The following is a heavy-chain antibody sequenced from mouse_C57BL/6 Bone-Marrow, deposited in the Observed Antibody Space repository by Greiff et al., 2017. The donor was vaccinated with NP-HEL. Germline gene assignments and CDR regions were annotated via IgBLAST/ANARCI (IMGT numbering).Heavy chain of an antibody. Sequence: VKLVESGPELVKPGASVKISCKASGYTFTDYYINWVKQRPGQGLEWIGWIFPGSGSTYYNEKFKGKATLTVDKSSSTAYMLLSSLTSEDSAVYFCASQYYSNYLAYWGQGTLVTVSA. CDR2: IFPGSGST. CDR1: GYTFTDYY. CDR3: ASQYYSNYLAY. V-gene: IGHV1-75*01. D-gene: IGHD2-5*01. J-gene: IGHJ3*01.